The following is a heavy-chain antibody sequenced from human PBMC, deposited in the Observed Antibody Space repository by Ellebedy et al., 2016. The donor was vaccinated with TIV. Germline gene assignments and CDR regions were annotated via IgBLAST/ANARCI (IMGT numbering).Heavy chain of an antibody. CDR2: INPNSGGT. V-gene: IGHV1-2*02. Sequence: AASVKVSCKASGYTFTDYYMHWVRQAPGQGLEWMGWINPNSGGTNYAQKFQGRVTMTRDTSISTAYMELSRLRSDDTAVYYCAREHYYDSGYYSYYYGLDVWGQGTTVTVSS. CDR3: AREHYYDSGYYSYYYGLDV. D-gene: IGHD3-22*01. CDR1: GYTFTDYY. J-gene: IGHJ6*02.